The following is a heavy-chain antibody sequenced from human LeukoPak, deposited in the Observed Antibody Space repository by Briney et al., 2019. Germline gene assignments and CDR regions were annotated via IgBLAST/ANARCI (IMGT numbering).Heavy chain of an antibody. Sequence: GGSLRLSCAASGFTFSNAWMSWVRQAPGKGLEWVGRIKSKTDGGTTDYAAPVKGRFTISRDDSKNTLYLQMNSLKTEDTAVYYCTTAPYYYGSGSYYPETDYWGQGTLVTVSS. CDR3: TTAPYYYGSGSYYPETDY. CDR2: IKSKTDGGTT. V-gene: IGHV3-15*01. D-gene: IGHD3-10*01. J-gene: IGHJ4*02. CDR1: GFTFSNAW.